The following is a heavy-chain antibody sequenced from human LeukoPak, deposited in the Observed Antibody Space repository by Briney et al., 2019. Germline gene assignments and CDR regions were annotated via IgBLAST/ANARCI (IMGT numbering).Heavy chain of an antibody. CDR3: ARDDSLILDY. D-gene: IGHD2-21*01. CDR2: IIPIFGIA. J-gene: IGHJ4*02. CDR1: GGTFSSYA. Sequence: GXSVKVSCKASGGTFSSYAISWVRQAPGQGLEWMGRIIPIFGIANYAQKFQGRVTITADKSTSTAYMELSSLRSEDTAVYYCARDDSLILDYWGQGTLVTVSS. V-gene: IGHV1-69*04.